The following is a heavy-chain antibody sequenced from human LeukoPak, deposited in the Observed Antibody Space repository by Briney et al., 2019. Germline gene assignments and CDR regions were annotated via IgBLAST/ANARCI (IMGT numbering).Heavy chain of an antibody. CDR2: IRYDGSNK. V-gene: IGHV3-30*02. CDR3: AKDRLLWFGEKSGFDY. D-gene: IGHD3-10*01. Sequence: GGSLRLSCAASGFTVSSYGMHWVRQAPGKGLEWVAFIRYDGSNKYYADSVKGRFTISRDNSKNTLYLQMNSLRAEDTAVYYCAKDRLLWFGEKSGFDYWGQGTLVTVSS. J-gene: IGHJ4*02. CDR1: GFTVSSYG.